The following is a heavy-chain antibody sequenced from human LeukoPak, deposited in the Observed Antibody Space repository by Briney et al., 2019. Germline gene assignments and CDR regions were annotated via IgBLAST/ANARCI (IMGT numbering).Heavy chain of an antibody. V-gene: IGHV4-34*01. CDR3: ARDRYYDFWSGYRGPDYYGMDV. Sequence: PSETLSLTCAVYGGSFSGYYWSWIRQPPGKGLEWIGEINHSGSTNYNPSLKSRVTISVDTSKNQFSLKLSSVTAADTAVYYCARDRYYDFWSGYRGPDYYGMDVWGQGTTVTVSS. CDR1: GGSFSGYY. J-gene: IGHJ6*02. D-gene: IGHD3-3*01. CDR2: INHSGST.